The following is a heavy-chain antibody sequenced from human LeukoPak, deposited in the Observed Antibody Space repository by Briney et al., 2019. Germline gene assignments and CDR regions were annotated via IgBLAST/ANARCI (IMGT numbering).Heavy chain of an antibody. J-gene: IGHJ6*03. Sequence: PSETLSLTCAVSGVSISSSNWWSWVRQPPGKGLEWIGEIYHSGSTYYNPSLKSRVTISVDTSKNQFSLKLSSVTAADTAVYYCARLYSPWLRPSGYYYMDVWGKGTTVTISS. V-gene: IGHV4-4*02. CDR1: GVSISSSNW. CDR3: ARLYSPWLRPSGYYYMDV. D-gene: IGHD5-12*01. CDR2: IYHSGST.